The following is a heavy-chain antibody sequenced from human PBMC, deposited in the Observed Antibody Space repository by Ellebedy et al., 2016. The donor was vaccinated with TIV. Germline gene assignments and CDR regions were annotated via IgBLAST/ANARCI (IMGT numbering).Heavy chain of an antibody. CDR3: ARDSLMVSFGGVPDY. V-gene: IGHV1-3*01. CDR1: GYTFPSYA. Sequence: AASVKVSCKASGYTFPSYAMHWVRPPPGQRLEWMGWINAGDDHTKYSQKFLGRVTLARDTSASTAYMVLSSLRSEDTAVYYCARDSLMVSFGGVPDYWGQGTLVTVSS. D-gene: IGHD3-16*01. J-gene: IGHJ4*02. CDR2: INAGDDHT.